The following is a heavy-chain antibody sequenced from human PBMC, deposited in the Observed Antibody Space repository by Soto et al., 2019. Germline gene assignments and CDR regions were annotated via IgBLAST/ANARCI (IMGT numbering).Heavy chain of an antibody. CDR3: ARLDSTMSTFDY. D-gene: IGHD5-18*01. CDR1: GDSFKNYA. V-gene: IGHV1-69*06. J-gene: IGHJ4*02. CDR2: IIPLFGTT. Sequence: QVQLVQSGAEVKKPGSSVKISCKTSGDSFKNYAIGWVRQVPGQGLEWTGSIIPLFGTTNYARIFEGRVTITADKSTTTVDMELGRLRSEDTAVYYCARLDSTMSTFDYWGQGTLVTVSS.